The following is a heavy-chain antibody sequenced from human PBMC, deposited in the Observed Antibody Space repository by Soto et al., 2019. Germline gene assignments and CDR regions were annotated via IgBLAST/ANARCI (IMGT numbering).Heavy chain of an antibody. Sequence: EVPLLASGGGLVQPGGSLRLSCAASGFTFSSYAMSWVRQAPGNGLEGVSGISGSGVSTYYADSVKGRFTISRDNSKSTLYLQMNSLRAEDTAVYYCAKVRERIATRAIDYWGQGPLVTVSS. V-gene: IGHV3-23*01. CDR2: ISGSGVST. CDR3: AKVRERIATRAIDY. CDR1: GFTFSSYA. D-gene: IGHD6-6*01. J-gene: IGHJ4*02.